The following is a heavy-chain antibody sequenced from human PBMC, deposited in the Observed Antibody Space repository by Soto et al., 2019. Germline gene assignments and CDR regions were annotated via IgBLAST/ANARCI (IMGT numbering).Heavy chain of an antibody. D-gene: IGHD6-13*01. CDR1: GGSISSNY. J-gene: IGHJ4*02. Sequence: PSETLSLTCTVSGGSISSNYRTWVRQPPGKGLEWIGYVYNSGSTNYNPSLKSRATISEDTSKSQFSLKVNSMTAADTAVYYCARYRREAVAGYTLDNWGQGILVTVSS. V-gene: IGHV4-59*01. CDR3: ARYRREAVAGYTLDN. CDR2: VYNSGST.